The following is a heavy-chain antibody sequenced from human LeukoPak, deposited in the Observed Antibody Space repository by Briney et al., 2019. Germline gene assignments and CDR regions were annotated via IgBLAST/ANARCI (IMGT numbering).Heavy chain of an antibody. Sequence: PGGSLRLSCAASGFAFSSSGMHWVRQAPGKGLEWVAFIRYNGIDKYYAESVKDRITISRDDSENTVYLQMNSLRPDDTAVYYCAKPHDSTGRHSLDSWGQGTLV. CDR3: AKPHDSTGRHSLDS. D-gene: IGHD1-1*01. CDR2: IRYNGIDK. V-gene: IGHV3-30*02. CDR1: GFAFSSSG. J-gene: IGHJ4*02.